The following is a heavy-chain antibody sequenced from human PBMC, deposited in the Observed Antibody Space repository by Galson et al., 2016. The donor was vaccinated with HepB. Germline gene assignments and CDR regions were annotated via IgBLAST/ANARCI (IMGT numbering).Heavy chain of an antibody. Sequence: SLRLSCAASGFTFSNYWMSWVRQAPGKGLEWVANIKNDGRQEYYVDSVKGRFTISRDNGKNSLYLQMGSLRAEDTAVYYCARGDCSSSTCYVIWFDPWGQGTLVTVSS. CDR2: IKNDGRQE. CDR3: ARGDCSSSTCYVIWFDP. J-gene: IGHJ5*02. D-gene: IGHD2-2*01. V-gene: IGHV3-7*01. CDR1: GFTFSNYW.